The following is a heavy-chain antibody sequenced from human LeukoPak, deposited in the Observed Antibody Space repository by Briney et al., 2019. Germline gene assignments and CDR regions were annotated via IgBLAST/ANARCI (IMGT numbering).Heavy chain of an antibody. J-gene: IGHJ5*02. V-gene: IGHV4-39*01. CDR2: IHYSGTT. CDR3: ARASGDYGARRFDP. Sequence: PSETLSLTCTVSGVSISSGPYYWGWIRQPPGMGLEWIGSIHYSGTTYHNPSLKSRVTISVDTSKNQFSLKLRSVTAADTAVYYCARASGDYGARRFDPWGQGTLVTVSS. CDR1: GVSISSGPYY. D-gene: IGHD4-17*01.